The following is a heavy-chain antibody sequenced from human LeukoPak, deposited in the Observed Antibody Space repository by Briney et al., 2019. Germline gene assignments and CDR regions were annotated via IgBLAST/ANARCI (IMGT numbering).Heavy chain of an antibody. CDR1: GFTFSSYW. J-gene: IGHJ3*02. CDR3: AKDRPRIAVAPGAFDI. D-gene: IGHD6-19*01. Sequence: GGSLRLSCAASGFTFSSYWMSWVRQAPGKGLEWVANIKQDGSEKYYVDSVKGRFTTSRDNAKNSLYLQMNSLRAEDTAVYYCAKDRPRIAVAPGAFDIWGQGTMVTVSS. V-gene: IGHV3-7*03. CDR2: IKQDGSEK.